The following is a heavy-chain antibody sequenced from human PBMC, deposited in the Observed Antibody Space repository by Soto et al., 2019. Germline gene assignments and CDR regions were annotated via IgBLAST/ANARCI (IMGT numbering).Heavy chain of an antibody. CDR3: ARGGLEPFDY. D-gene: IGHD1-1*01. CDR2: ISXXXXXI. Sequence: GGSLRLSCAASGFTFNNYDMNWVRQAPGKGLEXVSXISXXXXXIXXADSVKGRFTISRDDAKSELYLQMNSLRAEDTAVYYCARGGLEPFDYWGQGALVTVSS. J-gene: IGHJ4*02. CDR1: GFTFNNYD. V-gene: IGHV3-48*03.